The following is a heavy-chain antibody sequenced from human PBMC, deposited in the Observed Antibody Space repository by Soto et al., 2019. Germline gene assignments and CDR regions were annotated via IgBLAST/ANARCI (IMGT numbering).Heavy chain of an antibody. D-gene: IGHD6-25*01. Sequence: GGSLRLSCAAAGLSFNDYYMTWIRQAPGKGLEWVSYISSGSSTTYYAHSVKGRFTISRDNAKNSLYLRMNSLRADHTAVYYCATSSGALAASFPYYFDYWGQGTLVTVSS. CDR3: ATSSGALAASFPYYFDY. CDR1: GLSFNDYY. J-gene: IGHJ4*02. CDR2: ISSGSSTT. V-gene: IGHV3-11*01.